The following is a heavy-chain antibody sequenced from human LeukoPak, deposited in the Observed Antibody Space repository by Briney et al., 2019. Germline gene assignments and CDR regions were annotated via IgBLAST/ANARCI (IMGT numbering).Heavy chain of an antibody. CDR1: GFTFSSYA. J-gene: IGHJ4*02. CDR2: ISGSGGST. Sequence: PGGSLRLSCAASGFTFSSYAMSWVRQAPGKGLEWVSAISGSGGSTYYADSVKGRFTISRDNSKNTLYLQMNSLRAEDTAVYYCAKDRGNCGGDCYFGPKFNWGQGTLVTVSS. D-gene: IGHD2-21*02. CDR3: AKDRGNCGGDCYFGPKFN. V-gene: IGHV3-23*01.